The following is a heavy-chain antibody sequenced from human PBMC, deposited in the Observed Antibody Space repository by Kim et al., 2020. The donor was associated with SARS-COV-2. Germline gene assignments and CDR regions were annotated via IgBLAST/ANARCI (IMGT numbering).Heavy chain of an antibody. Sequence: SETLCLTCTVSGGSISSSSYYWGWIRQPPGKGLEWIGSIYYSGSTYYNPSLKSRVTISVDTSKNQFSLKLSSVTAADTAVYYCARLEGMDVWGQGTTVTVSS. CDR3: ARLEGMDV. V-gene: IGHV4-39*01. CDR2: IYYSGST. CDR1: GGSISSSSYY. J-gene: IGHJ6*02. D-gene: IGHD1-1*01.